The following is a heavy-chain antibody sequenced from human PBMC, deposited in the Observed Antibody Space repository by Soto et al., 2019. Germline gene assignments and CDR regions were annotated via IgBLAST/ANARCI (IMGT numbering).Heavy chain of an antibody. CDR2: FDPEDGET. D-gene: IGHD3-9*01. Sequence: ASVKVSCKVSGYTLTELSMHWVRQAPGKGLEWMGGFDPEDGETIYAQKFQGRVTMTEDTSTDTAYMELSRLRSEDTAVYFCATAPAYYDILPGPDYWDQGTLVTVPS. J-gene: IGHJ4*02. CDR1: GYTLTELS. CDR3: ATAPAYYDILPGPDY. V-gene: IGHV1-24*01.